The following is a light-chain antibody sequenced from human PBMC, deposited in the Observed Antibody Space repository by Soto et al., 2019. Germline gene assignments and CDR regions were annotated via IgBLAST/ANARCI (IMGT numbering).Light chain of an antibody. CDR2: DAS. Sequence: EIVLTQSPATLSLSPGERATLSCRASQSVTTYLVWYQQKPGQAPRLLIYDASKRAIGIPDRFSGSGSGTDFTLTISSLEPEDFAVYYCQQRSSLPRVFGGGTKVDIK. J-gene: IGKJ4*01. CDR1: QSVTTY. CDR3: QQRSSLPRV. V-gene: IGKV3-11*01.